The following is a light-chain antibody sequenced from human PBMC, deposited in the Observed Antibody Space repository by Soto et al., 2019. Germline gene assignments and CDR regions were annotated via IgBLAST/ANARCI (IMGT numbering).Light chain of an antibody. V-gene: IGKV3-20*01. Sequence: VLTQSPATLSLSPGERATLSCRASQSVSGNLAWYQQKPGQAPRLLIYDTSTRATDIPARFSGSGSGTDFTLTISRLEPEDFAVYYCQQYGSSGTFGQGTKVDI. CDR3: QQYGSSGT. CDR2: DTS. CDR1: QSVSGN. J-gene: IGKJ1*01.